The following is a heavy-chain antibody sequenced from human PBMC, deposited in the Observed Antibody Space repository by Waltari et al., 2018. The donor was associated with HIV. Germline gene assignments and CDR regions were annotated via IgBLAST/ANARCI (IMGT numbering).Heavy chain of an antibody. D-gene: IGHD3-22*01. J-gene: IGHJ6*02. Sequence: EVQLVESGGGLVKPGGSLRLSCAASGFTFSNAWMSWVRQAPGKGLEWVGRIKSKTDGGTTDYAAPVKGRFTISRDDSKNTLYLQMNSLKTEDTAVYYCTTGFDSSGYYLIYYYYGMDVWGQGTTVTVSS. CDR3: TTGFDSSGYYLIYYYYGMDV. CDR1: GFTFSNAW. CDR2: IKSKTDGGTT. V-gene: IGHV3-15*01.